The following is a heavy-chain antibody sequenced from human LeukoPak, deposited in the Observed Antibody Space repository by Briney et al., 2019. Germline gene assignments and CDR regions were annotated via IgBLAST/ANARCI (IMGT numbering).Heavy chain of an antibody. Sequence: PGGSLRLSCAASGFTFSSYAMSWVRQAPGKGLGWVSAISGSGGSTYYADSVKGRFTISRDTSQNTQYIQKNSVRAEDTAVYYCAQDSDGYQDYWGEGTLVSVSS. J-gene: IGHJ4*02. CDR3: AQDSDGYQDY. CDR1: GFTFSSYA. D-gene: IGHD5-18*01. V-gene: IGHV3-23*01. CDR2: ISGSGGST.